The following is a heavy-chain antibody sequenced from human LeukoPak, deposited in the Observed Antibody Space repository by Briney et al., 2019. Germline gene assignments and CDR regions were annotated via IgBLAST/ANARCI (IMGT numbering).Heavy chain of an antibody. CDR3: ARDSSGWYGHPKNEDY. D-gene: IGHD6-19*01. J-gene: IGHJ4*02. V-gene: IGHV3-7*01. Sequence: GGSLRLSCAASGFTFSSYWMSWVRQPPGKGLEWVANIKQDGSEKYYVDSVKGRFTISRDNDKNSLYLQMNSLRAEDTAVYYCARDSSGWYGHPKNEDYWGQGTLVTVSS. CDR2: IKQDGSEK. CDR1: GFTFSSYW.